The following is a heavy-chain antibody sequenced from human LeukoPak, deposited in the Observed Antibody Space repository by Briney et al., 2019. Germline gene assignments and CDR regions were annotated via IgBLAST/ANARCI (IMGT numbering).Heavy chain of an antibody. V-gene: IGHV3-48*02. CDR1: GFTFSSYW. CDR2: INGNSITR. J-gene: IGHJ4*02. D-gene: IGHD3-3*01. CDR3: ARDNGDYDFWSGYHDY. Sequence: GGSLRLSCAASGFTFSSYWMSWVRQAPGKGLEWVSHINGNSITRYYADSVKGRFTISRDNVKNSLYLQMNSLRDEDTAVYYCARDNGDYDFWSGYHDYWGQGTLVTVSS.